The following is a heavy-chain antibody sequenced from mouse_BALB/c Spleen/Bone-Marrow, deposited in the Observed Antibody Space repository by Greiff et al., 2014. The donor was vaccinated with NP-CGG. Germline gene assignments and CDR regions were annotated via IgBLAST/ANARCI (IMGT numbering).Heavy chain of an antibody. CDR3: ARMITTRGFDY. D-gene: IGHD2-4*01. Sequence: QVQLQQSGAELLKPGTSVKLSCKASGHTFTRYWMHWVKQRPGQGLEWIGELNPSNGHTNYNGKFKNKATVTVDKSSSTAYMQLSSLTSEDSAVYYCARMITTRGFDYWGQGTTLTASS. J-gene: IGHJ2*01. V-gene: IGHV1S81*02. CDR2: LNPSNGHT. CDR1: GHTFTRYW.